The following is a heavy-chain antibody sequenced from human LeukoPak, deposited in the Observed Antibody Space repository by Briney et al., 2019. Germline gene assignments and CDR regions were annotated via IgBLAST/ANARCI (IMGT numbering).Heavy chain of an antibody. Sequence: GGSLRLSCAASGFTFSNAWMSWVRQAPGKGLEWVGRIKSKTDGGTTDYAAPVKGRFTISRDDSKNTLYLQMNSLRTEDTAVYYCTTDSSSWYEGVDYWGQGTLVTVSS. CDR1: GFTFSNAW. D-gene: IGHD6-13*01. V-gene: IGHV3-15*01. CDR3: TTDSSSWYEGVDY. J-gene: IGHJ4*02. CDR2: IKSKTDGGTT.